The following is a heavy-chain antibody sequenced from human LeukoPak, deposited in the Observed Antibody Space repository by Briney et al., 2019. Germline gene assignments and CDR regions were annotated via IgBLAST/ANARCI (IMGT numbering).Heavy chain of an antibody. CDR3: ARSQLGPLYCTNGVCYSDY. Sequence: GASVKVSCKASGYTFTGYYMHWVRQAPGQGLEWMGWINPNSGGTNYAQKFQGWVTMTRDTSISTAYMELSRLRSDDTAVYYCARSQLGPLYCTNGVCYSDYWGQGTLVTVSS. CDR1: GYTFTGYY. CDR2: INPNSGGT. V-gene: IGHV1-2*04. D-gene: IGHD2-8*01. J-gene: IGHJ4*02.